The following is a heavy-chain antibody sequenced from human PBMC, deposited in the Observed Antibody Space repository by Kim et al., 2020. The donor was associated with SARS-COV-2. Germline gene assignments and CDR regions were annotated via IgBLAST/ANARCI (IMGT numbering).Heavy chain of an antibody. Sequence: ASVKVSCKASGYTLANYHVHWVRQAPGQGLEWMGLINPSGGSTVYAQNFQARVTMTRDTSTSTVYLDLSRLTSDDTAVYSCARANRKSLDVWGQGTTVIFS. CDR2: INPSGGST. J-gene: IGHJ6*02. CDR1: GYTLANYH. V-gene: IGHV1-46*01. CDR3: ARANRKSLDV.